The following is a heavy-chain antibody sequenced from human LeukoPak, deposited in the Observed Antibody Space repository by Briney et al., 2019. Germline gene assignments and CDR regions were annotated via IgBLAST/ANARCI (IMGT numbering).Heavy chain of an antibody. Sequence: PSQTLSLTCAVSGGSISTSGYYSGGYYWSWIRQQPGKVLEWIGYIHYSGTTHYNPSLKSRVTISVDTSENQFSLKLNSVTAADTAAYYCARVRPGYYYMDVWGKGTTVTVSS. CDR2: IHYSGTT. V-gene: IGHV4-31*11. J-gene: IGHJ6*03. CDR1: GGSISTSGYYSGGYY. CDR3: ARVRPGYYYMDV.